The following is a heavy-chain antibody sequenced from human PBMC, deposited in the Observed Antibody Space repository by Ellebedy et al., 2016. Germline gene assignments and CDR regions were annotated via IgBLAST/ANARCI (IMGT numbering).Heavy chain of an antibody. V-gene: IGHV3-23*01. J-gene: IGHJ6*02. Sequence: GGSLRLXXAASGFTFSSYAMSWVRQAPGKGLEWVSAISGSGGSTYYADSVKGRFTISRDNSKNTLYLQMNSLRAEDTAVYYCAREFVVVPAATSYYYYGMDVWGQGTTVTVSS. CDR1: GFTFSSYA. CDR2: ISGSGGST. CDR3: AREFVVVPAATSYYYYGMDV. D-gene: IGHD2-2*01.